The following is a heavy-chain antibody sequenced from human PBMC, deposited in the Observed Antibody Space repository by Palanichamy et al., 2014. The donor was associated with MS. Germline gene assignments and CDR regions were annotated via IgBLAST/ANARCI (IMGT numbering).Heavy chain of an antibody. CDR2: ISGRGGST. CDR3: AKDWTGRQRDYSTGHFDY. CDR1: GFNFRSYA. D-gene: IGHD3-16*01. J-gene: IGHJ4*02. V-gene: IGHV3-23*01. Sequence: EVQLLESGGGLVQPGGSLKLSCAVSGFNFRSYAMSWVRQAPGKGLEWVSAISGRGGSTFYADSVKGRFTISRDNSKNTLYLQMNSLRAEDTAVYYCAKDWTGRQRDYSTGHFDYWGQGTLVTVSS.